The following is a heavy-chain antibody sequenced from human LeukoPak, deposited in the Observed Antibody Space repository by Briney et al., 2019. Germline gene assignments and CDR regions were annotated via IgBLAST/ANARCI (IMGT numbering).Heavy chain of an antibody. D-gene: IGHD6-19*01. J-gene: IGHJ4*02. CDR1: GGTFSSYA. CDR3: ARGTWAVAGYYFDY. CDR2: IIPIFGTA. Sequence: ASVKVSCKASGGTFSSYAISWVRQAPGQGLEWMGGIIPIFGTANYAQKFQGRVTITADESTSTAYMELSSLRSEDTAVYYCARGTWAVAGYYFDYWGQGTLVTVSS. V-gene: IGHV1-69*13.